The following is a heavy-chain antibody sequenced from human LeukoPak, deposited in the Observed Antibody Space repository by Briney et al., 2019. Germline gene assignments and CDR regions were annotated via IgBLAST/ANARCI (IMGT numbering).Heavy chain of an antibody. V-gene: IGHV3-43*02. D-gene: IGHD4-23*01. CDR1: GFTFDDYA. Sequence: GGSLRPSCAASGFTFDDYAMHWVRQAPGKGLEWVSLISGDGGSTYYADSVKGRFTISRDNSKNSLYLQMNSLRTEDTALYYCATSDYGGPYWYFDLWGRGTLVTVSS. J-gene: IGHJ2*01. CDR3: ATSDYGGPYWYFDL. CDR2: ISGDGGST.